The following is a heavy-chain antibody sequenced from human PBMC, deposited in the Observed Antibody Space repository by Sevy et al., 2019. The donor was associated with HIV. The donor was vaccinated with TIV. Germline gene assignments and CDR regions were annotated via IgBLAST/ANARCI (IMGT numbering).Heavy chain of an antibody. CDR1: GFTFSSYS. J-gene: IGHJ6*02. Sequence: GGSLRLSCAASGFTFSSYSMNWVRQAPGKGLEWVSYISSSSSTIYYADSVKGRFTISRDNAKNSLYLQMNSLRAEDTAVYYCAKDFSKNRYCSGGSCHYYYYGMDVWGQGTTVTVSS. CDR3: AKDFSKNRYCSGGSCHYYYYGMDV. CDR2: ISSSSSTI. D-gene: IGHD2-15*01. V-gene: IGHV3-48*01.